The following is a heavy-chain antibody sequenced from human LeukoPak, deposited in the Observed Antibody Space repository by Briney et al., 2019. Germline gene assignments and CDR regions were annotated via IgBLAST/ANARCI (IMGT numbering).Heavy chain of an antibody. CDR1: GFTVSRSY. J-gene: IGHJ5*02. V-gene: IGHV3-66*02. D-gene: IGHD3-3*01. CDR3: ARNSAYHFWSGYCLGGVDP. CDR2: IYVTGTP. Sequence: GGSLRLSCVASGFTVSRSYMSWVRQAPGKGLEWISVIYVTGTPKYADSVTGRFTISRDNSKNTVDLQMNKLRPEDTAVYYCARNSAYHFWSGYCLGGVDPWGQGTLVTVSS.